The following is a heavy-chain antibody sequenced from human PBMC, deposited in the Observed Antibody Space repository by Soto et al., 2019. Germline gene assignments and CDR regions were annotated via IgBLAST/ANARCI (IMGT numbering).Heavy chain of an antibody. J-gene: IGHJ6*02. D-gene: IGHD2-15*01. CDR3: ARDHCSGGSCYGGDYYGMDV. CDR1: GFTVSSNY. V-gene: IGHV3-53*01. CDR2: IYSGGST. Sequence: GGSLRLSSAASGFTVSSNYMCWVRQAPGKGLEWVSVIYSGGSTYYADSVKGRFTISRDNSKNTLYLQMNSLRAEDTAVYYCARDHCSGGSCYGGDYYGMDVWGQGTTVTVSS.